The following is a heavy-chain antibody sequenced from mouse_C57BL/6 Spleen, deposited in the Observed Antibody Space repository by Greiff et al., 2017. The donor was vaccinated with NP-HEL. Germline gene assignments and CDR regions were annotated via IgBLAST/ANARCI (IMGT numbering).Heavy chain of an antibody. Sequence: VQRVESGAELVRPGASVTLSCKASGYTFTDYEMHWVKQTPVHGLEWIGAIDPETGGTAYNQKFKGKAILTADKSSSTAYMELRSLTSEDSAVYYCTINLGPFDYWGQGTTLTVSS. V-gene: IGHV1-15*01. CDR1: GYTFTDYE. D-gene: IGHD4-1*01. CDR3: TINLGPFDY. CDR2: IDPETGGT. J-gene: IGHJ2*01.